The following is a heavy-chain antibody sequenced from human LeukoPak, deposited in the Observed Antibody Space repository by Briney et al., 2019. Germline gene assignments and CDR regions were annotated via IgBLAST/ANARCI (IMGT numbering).Heavy chain of an antibody. Sequence: ASVKVSCKASGYTYTSYDINWVRQATGQGLERMGWMNPNSGNTGYSQKFQDRVTMTRNTSISTAYLELSGLRSEDPAMYYCARKTLYGWGKSWFDPWGQGTLVTVSS. J-gene: IGHJ5*02. CDR3: ARKTLYGWGKSWFDP. D-gene: IGHD3-10*01. CDR1: GYTYTSYD. V-gene: IGHV1-8*01. CDR2: MNPNSGNT.